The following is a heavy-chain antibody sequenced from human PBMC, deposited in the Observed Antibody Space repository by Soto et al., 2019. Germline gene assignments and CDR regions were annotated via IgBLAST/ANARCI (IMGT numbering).Heavy chain of an antibody. Sequence: QVQLVQSGAEVKKPGSSVKVSCKASGGTFSSYAISWVRQAPGQGLEWMGRIIPIFGTANYAQKFQGRVTITADESTSTAYMELSSLRSEDTAVYYCARDQADTAMVWRWFDPWGQGTLVTVSS. J-gene: IGHJ5*02. CDR1: GGTFSSYA. CDR2: IIPIFGTA. D-gene: IGHD5-18*01. V-gene: IGHV1-69*18. CDR3: ARDQADTAMVWRWFDP.